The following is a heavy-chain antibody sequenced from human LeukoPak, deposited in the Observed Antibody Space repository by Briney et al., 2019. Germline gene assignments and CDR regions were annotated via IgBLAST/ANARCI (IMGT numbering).Heavy chain of an antibody. CDR1: GFTFSSYA. J-gene: IGHJ4*02. CDR3: AKDQEYSSSWYGVYYFDY. CDR2: ISGSGGST. D-gene: IGHD6-13*01. Sequence: GASLRLSCAASGFTFSSYAMGWVRQAPGKGLEWVSAISGSGGSTYYADSVKGRFTISRDNSKNTLYLQMNSLRAEDTAVYYCAKDQEYSSSWYGVYYFDYWGQGTLVTVSS. V-gene: IGHV3-23*01.